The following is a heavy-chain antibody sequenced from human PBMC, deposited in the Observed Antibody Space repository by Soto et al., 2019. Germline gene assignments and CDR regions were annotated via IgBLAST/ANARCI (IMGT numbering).Heavy chain of an antibody. Sequence: SQTLSLTCAMSVDNVSSNSAAWNWIRQSPSRCLEWLGRTYYRSKWYNDYAVSVKSRITINPDTSKNQFSLQLNSVTPEDTAVYYCAREGGYYGSGSQFDYWGQGTLVTVSS. CDR3: AREGGYYGSGSQFDY. J-gene: IGHJ4*02. CDR1: VDNVSSNSAA. V-gene: IGHV6-1*01. D-gene: IGHD3-10*01. CDR2: TYYRSKWYN.